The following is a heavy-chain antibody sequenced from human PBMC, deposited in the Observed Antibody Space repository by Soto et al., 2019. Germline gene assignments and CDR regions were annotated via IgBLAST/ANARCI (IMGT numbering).Heavy chain of an antibody. Sequence: QVQLVQSGAEVKKPGSSVKVSCKASGGIFSSYAISWLRQAPGQGLEWMGAVIPILGQAYYAQNFQDRVTITADESTRTAYMALISLRSDDTAVYFCARIGAVGAPPGADFWGQGTLVTVSS. CDR3: ARIGAVGAPPGADF. V-gene: IGHV1-69*01. J-gene: IGHJ4*02. CDR1: GGIFSSYA. CDR2: VIPILGQA. D-gene: IGHD1-26*01.